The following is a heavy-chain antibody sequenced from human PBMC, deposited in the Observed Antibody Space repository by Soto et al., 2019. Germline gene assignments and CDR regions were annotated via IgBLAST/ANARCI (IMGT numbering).Heavy chain of an antibody. Sequence: QAQLVQSGAELKKPGASVKVSCRSSGYTFTDYFIHWVRQAPGHGLEWMGWINPKTGITNYAQNFLGRITMTRDTSISTVYMELTSVTSDDAAVYYCARGYRYFDPWGQGTVVTVSS. V-gene: IGHV1-2*02. CDR1: GYTFTDYF. D-gene: IGHD3-16*02. CDR3: ARGYRYFDP. CDR2: INPKTGIT. J-gene: IGHJ5*02.